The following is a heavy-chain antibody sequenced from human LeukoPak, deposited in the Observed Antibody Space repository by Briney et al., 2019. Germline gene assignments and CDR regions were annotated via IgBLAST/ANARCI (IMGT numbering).Heavy chain of an antibody. CDR3: ARWDSSGYYYVFAFDI. J-gene: IGHJ3*02. Sequence: SETLSLTCTVSGYSIISGYYWGWIRQPPGKGLEWIGNIYLSGSTYYNPSLKSRVTISVDRSKNQFSLKLSSVTAADTAVYYCARWDSSGYYYVFAFDIWGQGTMVTVSS. V-gene: IGHV4-38-2*02. D-gene: IGHD3-22*01. CDR2: IYLSGST. CDR1: GYSIISGYY.